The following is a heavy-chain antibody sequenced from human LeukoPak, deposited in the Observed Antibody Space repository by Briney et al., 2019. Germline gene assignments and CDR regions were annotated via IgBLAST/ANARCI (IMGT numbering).Heavy chain of an antibody. CDR2: ISSSSSYI. V-gene: IGHV3-21*01. D-gene: IGHD3-22*01. Sequence: GGSLRLSCEASGFTFSSYGMHWVRQAPGKGLEWVSSISSSSSYIYYADSVKGRFTTSRDNAKNSLCLQMNSLRAEDTAVYYCARHYDSNSYGPGYWGQGTLVTVSS. CDR3: ARHYDSNSYGPGY. J-gene: IGHJ4*02. CDR1: GFTFSSYG.